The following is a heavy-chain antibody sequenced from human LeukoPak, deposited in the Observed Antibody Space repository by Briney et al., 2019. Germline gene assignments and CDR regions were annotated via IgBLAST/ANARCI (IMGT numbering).Heavy chain of an antibody. CDR3: ARPANRGDAFDI. CDR2: IYPGDSDT. J-gene: IGHJ3*02. D-gene: IGHD2/OR15-2a*01. CDR1: GYSFTSYW. V-gene: IGHV5-51*01. Sequence: GESLKISCKGSGYSFTSYWICWVRQMPGKGLELVGIIYPGDSDTRYSPSFQGQVTISADKSITTAYLQWSSLRASDTAMYYCARPANRGDAFDIWGQGTMVTVSS.